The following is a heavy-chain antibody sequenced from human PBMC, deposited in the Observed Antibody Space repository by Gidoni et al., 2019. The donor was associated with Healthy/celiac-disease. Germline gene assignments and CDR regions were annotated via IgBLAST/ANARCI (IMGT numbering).Heavy chain of an antibody. Sequence: EVQLVESGGGLVKPGGSLRLSCAASGFTFSSYSMNWVRQAPGKGLEWVSSISSSSSYIYYADSVKGRFTISRDNAKNSLYLQMNSLRAEDTAVYYCARDFVAVTTRYWYFDLWGRGTLVTVSS. J-gene: IGHJ2*01. CDR1: GFTFSSYS. V-gene: IGHV3-21*01. CDR2: ISSSSSYI. D-gene: IGHD4-4*01. CDR3: ARDFVAVTTRYWYFDL.